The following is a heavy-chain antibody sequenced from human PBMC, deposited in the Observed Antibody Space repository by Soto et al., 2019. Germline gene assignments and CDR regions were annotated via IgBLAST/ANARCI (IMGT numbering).Heavy chain of an antibody. CDR2: ISTSGGDT. D-gene: IGHD6-19*01. J-gene: IGHJ4*02. Sequence: ELQLLESGGGLVQPGGSLRLSCAASGFTFSSYAMSWVRQAPGKGLEWVSAISTSGGDTYYAGSVKGRFTISRDNSRNTLYLHKDSLRVEDTAVYYCAKKVPGARPFDYWGQGTLVTVSS. V-gene: IGHV3-23*01. CDR3: AKKVPGARPFDY. CDR1: GFTFSSYA.